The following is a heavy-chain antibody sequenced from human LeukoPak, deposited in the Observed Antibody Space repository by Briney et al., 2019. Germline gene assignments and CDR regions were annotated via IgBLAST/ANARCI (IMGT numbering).Heavy chain of an antibody. CDR2: IIPIFGTA. J-gene: IGHJ4*02. CDR3: ARVRNYYDSRGTLGY. V-gene: IGHV1-69*13. D-gene: IGHD3-22*01. Sequence: GASVKVSCKASGGTFSSYAISWVRQAPGQGLEWMGGIIPIFGTANYAQKFQGRVTITADESTSTAYMELSSLRSEDTAVYYCARVRNYYDSRGTLGYWGQGTLVTVSS. CDR1: GGTFSSYA.